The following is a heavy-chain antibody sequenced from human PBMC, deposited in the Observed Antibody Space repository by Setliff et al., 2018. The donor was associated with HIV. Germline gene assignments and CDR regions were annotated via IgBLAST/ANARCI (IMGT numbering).Heavy chain of an antibody. CDR2: IYTSGST. V-gene: IGHV4-4*09. J-gene: IGHJ4*02. D-gene: IGHD3-22*01. CDR1: GGSISSYY. CDR3: ARGLSFYDPGGFDY. Sequence: SETLSLTCTVSGGSISSYYWSWIRQPPGKGLEWIGYIYTSGSTNYNPSLKSRVTISVDTSKNQFSLKLSSVTAADTAVYYCARGLSFYDPGGFDYWGQGRWSPSPQ.